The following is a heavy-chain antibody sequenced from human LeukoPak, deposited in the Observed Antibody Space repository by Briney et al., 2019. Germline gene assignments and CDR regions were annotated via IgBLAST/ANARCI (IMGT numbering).Heavy chain of an antibody. CDR3: ARRDIAARLNWFDP. Sequence: SETLSLTCTVSGGSISSSRYYWGWIRQPPGKGLEWIGNIYYSGSTYYSPSLKSRVTISLDTSKNQFSLKLSSVTAADTAVYYCARRDIAARLNWFDPWGLGILVTVSS. J-gene: IGHJ5*02. CDR2: IYYSGST. D-gene: IGHD6-6*01. CDR1: GGSISSSRYY. V-gene: IGHV4-39*01.